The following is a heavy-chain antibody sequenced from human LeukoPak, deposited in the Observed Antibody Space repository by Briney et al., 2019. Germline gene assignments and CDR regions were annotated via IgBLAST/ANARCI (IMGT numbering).Heavy chain of an antibody. CDR1: GYTFTGYY. V-gene: IGHV1-2*02. D-gene: IGHD1-14*01. CDR3: ARKRDRSWFDP. CDR2: INPNSGGT. Sequence: ASVKVSCTASGYTFTGYYMHWVRQAPGQGLEWMGWINPNSGGTNYAQKFQGRVTMTRDTSISTAYMELSRLRSDDTAEYYCARKRDRSWFDPWGQGTLVTVSS. J-gene: IGHJ5*02.